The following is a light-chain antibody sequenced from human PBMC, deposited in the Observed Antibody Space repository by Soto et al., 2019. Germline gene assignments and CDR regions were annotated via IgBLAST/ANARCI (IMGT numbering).Light chain of an antibody. CDR3: QQYNNWPP. CDR2: GAS. J-gene: IGKJ4*01. V-gene: IGKV3-15*01. Sequence: EIVMTQSPATLSVSPGERATLSCRASQSVSSSLAWYQQKPGQAPRLLIYGASTRATGIPARFSGSGSGTEFTLTISSLQSEDFAVYYCQQYNNWPPFGGGTKVEIK. CDR1: QSVSSS.